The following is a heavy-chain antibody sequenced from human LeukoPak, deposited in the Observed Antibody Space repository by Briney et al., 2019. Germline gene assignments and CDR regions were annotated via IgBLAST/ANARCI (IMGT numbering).Heavy chain of an antibody. CDR2: IYYSGST. CDR3: AREGGPYRPLDY. J-gene: IGHJ4*02. CDR1: GGSVRSGSYY. Sequence: SETLSLICTVSGGSVRSGSYYWSWIRQPPGKGLEWIGYIYYSGSTNYNPSLRSRVAISVDKSENHISLKLTSVTAADTAVYYCAREGGPYRPLDYSGQGTLVTVAS. V-gene: IGHV4-61*03.